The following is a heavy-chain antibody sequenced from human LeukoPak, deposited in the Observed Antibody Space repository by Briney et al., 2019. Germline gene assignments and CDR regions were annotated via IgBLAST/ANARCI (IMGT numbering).Heavy chain of an antibody. CDR3: ARDGDLAYCGGDCYSFDY. D-gene: IGHD2-21*02. Sequence: SVKVSCKASGFTFTSSAVQWVRQARGQRLEWIGWIVVGSGNTNYAQKFQERVTITRDMSTSTAYMELSSLRSEDTAVYYCARDGDLAYCGGDCYSFDYWGQGTLVTVSS. J-gene: IGHJ4*02. CDR1: GFTFTSSA. CDR2: IVVGSGNT. V-gene: IGHV1-58*01.